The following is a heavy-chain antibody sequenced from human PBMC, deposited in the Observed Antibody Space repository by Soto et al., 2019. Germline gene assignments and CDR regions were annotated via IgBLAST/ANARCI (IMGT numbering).Heavy chain of an antibody. CDR1: GGTFSSYA. D-gene: IGHD3-22*01. CDR3: AREGLSSGYFDY. Sequence: SVRVSCRASGGTFSSYAISWVRQAPGQGLEWMGGIIPIFGTANYAQKFQGRVTITADESTSTAYMELSSLRSEDTAVYYCAREGLSSGYFDYWGQGTLVTVSS. J-gene: IGHJ4*02. CDR2: IIPIFGTA. V-gene: IGHV1-69*13.